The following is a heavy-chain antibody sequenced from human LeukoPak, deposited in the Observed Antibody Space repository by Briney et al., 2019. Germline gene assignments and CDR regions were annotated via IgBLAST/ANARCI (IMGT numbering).Heavy chain of an antibody. CDR3: ARETRSDYYDSSGYLGDFDY. D-gene: IGHD3-22*01. J-gene: IGHJ4*02. CDR1: GFTFSSYG. Sequence: GGSLRLSCAASGFTFSSYGMHWVRQAPGKGLVWVSRINSDGSSTSYADSVKGRFTISRDNAKNTLYLQMNSLRAEDTAVYYCARETRSDYYDSSGYLGDFDYWGQGTLATVSS. CDR2: INSDGSST. V-gene: IGHV3-74*01.